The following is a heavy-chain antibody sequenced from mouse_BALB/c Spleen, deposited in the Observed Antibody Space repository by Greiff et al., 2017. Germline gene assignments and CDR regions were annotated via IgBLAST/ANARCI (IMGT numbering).Heavy chain of an antibody. J-gene: IGHJ3*01. D-gene: IGHD2-2*01. V-gene: IGHV3-6*02. CDR2: ISYDGSN. Sequence: EVKLQESGPGLVKPSQSLSLTCSVTGYSITSGYYWNWIRQFPGNKLEWMGYISYDGSNNYNPSLKNRISITRDTSKNQFFLKLNSVTTEDTATYYCARRYYGYDGFAYWGQGTLVTVSA. CDR1: GYSITSGYY. CDR3: ARRYYGYDGFAY.